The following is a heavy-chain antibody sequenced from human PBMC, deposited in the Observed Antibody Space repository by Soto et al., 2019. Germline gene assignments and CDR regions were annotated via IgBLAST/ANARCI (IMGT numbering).Heavy chain of an antibody. CDR1: GYTFTGYY. J-gene: IGHJ4*02. CDR2: INPNSGGT. V-gene: IGHV1-2*04. Sequence: QVQLVQSGAEVKKPGASVKVSCKASGYTFTGYYMHWVRQAPGQGLEWMGWINPNSGGTNYAQKLQGWVTMTRDTSISTAYMELSRLRSDDTAVYYCARGPGPYYDILTGYYTTKAINFDYWGQGTLVTVSS. D-gene: IGHD3-9*01. CDR3: ARGPGPYYDILTGYYTTKAINFDY.